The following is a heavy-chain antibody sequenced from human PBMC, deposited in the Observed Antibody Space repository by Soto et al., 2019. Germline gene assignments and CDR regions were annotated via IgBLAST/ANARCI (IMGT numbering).Heavy chain of an antibody. CDR2: IYYSGRT. D-gene: IGHD6-13*01. CDR3: TCLEGDAADGRLLDY. Sequence: SETRSLTCTGSGGSVRSRAYYLGRIRQAPGKGLEWIASIYYSGRTHNNPALKSRVTMSVDTYTNQFSLKMNAVTAADTAVYYCTCLEGDAADGRLLDYCGRGTLVLVSS. V-gene: IGHV4-39*01. CDR1: GGSVRSRAYY. J-gene: IGHJ4*01.